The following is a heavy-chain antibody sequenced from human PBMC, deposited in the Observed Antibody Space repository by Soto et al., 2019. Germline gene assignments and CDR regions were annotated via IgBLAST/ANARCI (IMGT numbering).Heavy chain of an antibody. CDR2: IYSGGST. J-gene: IGHJ4*02. CDR3: ARATPRYCSSTSCYAGEDY. V-gene: IGHV3-66*01. CDR1: GFTVSSNY. D-gene: IGHD2-2*01. Sequence: GSLRLSCAASGFTVSSNYMSWVRQAPGKGLEWVSVIYSGGSTYYADSVKGRFTISRDNSKNTLYLQMNSLRAEDTAVYYCARATPRYCSSTSCYAGEDYWGQGTLVTVSS.